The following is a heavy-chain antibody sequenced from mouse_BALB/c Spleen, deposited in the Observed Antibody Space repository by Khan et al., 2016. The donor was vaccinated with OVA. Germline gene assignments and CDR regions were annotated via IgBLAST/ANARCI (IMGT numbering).Heavy chain of an antibody. Sequence: VQLQESGPGLVAPSQSLSITCTVSGFSLSNYGVHWVRQPPGKGLEWLGVIWTGGITHYNSALMSRLSISKDNSKSQVFLKMNRLQTDDTAIYDCARSYDYDVGGFAYWGQGTLVTVSA. D-gene: IGHD2-4*01. CDR2: IWTGGIT. CDR3: ARSYDYDVGGFAY. V-gene: IGHV2-9*02. J-gene: IGHJ3*01. CDR1: GFSLSNYG.